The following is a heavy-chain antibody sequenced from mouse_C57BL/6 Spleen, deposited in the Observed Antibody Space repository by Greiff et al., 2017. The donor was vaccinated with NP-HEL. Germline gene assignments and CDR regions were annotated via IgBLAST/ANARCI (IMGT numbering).Heavy chain of an antibody. D-gene: IGHD1-1*01. CDR1: GYTFTSYW. V-gene: IGHV1-55*01. CDR2: IYPGSGST. CDR3: ARSDYYGSSCDY. Sequence: VQLQQPGAELVKPGASVKMSCKASGYTFTSYWITWVKQRPGQGLEWIGDIYPGSGSTNYNEKFKSKATLTVDTSSSTAYMQLSSLTSEDSAVYYCARSDYYGSSCDYWGQGTTLTVSS. J-gene: IGHJ2*01.